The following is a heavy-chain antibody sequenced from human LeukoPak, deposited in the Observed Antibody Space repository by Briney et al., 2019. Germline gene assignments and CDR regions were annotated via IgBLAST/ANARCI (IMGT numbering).Heavy chain of an antibody. J-gene: IGHJ4*02. CDR3: ARDNTAVAGRVIDY. CDR2: INPSVGST. D-gene: IGHD6-19*01. CDR1: GYTFTSYY. V-gene: IGHV1-46*01. Sequence: APVKPCCTASGYTFTSYYIHWVRQAPGQGLEWMGIINPSVGSTTYAQNFQGRVTMTRYTSTSSVYMELSSLRSEDTAVYYCARDNTAVAGRVIDYWGQGPLITVTS.